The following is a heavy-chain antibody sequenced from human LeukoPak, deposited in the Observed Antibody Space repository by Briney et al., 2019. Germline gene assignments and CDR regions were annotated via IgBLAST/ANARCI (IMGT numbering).Heavy chain of an antibody. Sequence: VASLKVSCKASGGTFSSYAISWVRQAPGQGLEWMGGIIPIFGTANYAQKFQGRVTITADKSTSTAYMELSSPRSEDTAVYYCARDLRYCSGGSCYPSGEDAFDIWGQGTMVTVSS. CDR2: IIPIFGTA. V-gene: IGHV1-69*06. CDR3: ARDLRYCSGGSCYPSGEDAFDI. D-gene: IGHD2-15*01. CDR1: GGTFSSYA. J-gene: IGHJ3*02.